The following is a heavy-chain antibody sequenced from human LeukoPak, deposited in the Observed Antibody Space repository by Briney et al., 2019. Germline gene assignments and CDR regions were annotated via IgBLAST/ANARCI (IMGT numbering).Heavy chain of an antibody. CDR3: ARVRDYDYWSGYEYYYYYMDV. J-gene: IGHJ6*03. CDR2: INQDGSEK. Sequence: GGSLRLSCAASGFTFSSYWMSWVRQAPGKGLEWVANINQDGSEKYYVDSVKGRFTISRDNAKNSLYLQMNSLRAEDTAVYYCARVRDYDYWSGYEYYYYYMDVWGKGTTVTVSS. V-gene: IGHV3-7*01. D-gene: IGHD3-3*01. CDR1: GFTFSSYW.